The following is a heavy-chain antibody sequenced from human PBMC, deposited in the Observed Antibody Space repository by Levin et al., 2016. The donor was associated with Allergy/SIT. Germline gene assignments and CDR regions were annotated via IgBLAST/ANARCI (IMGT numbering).Heavy chain of an antibody. CDR1: GDSISTANYY. J-gene: IGHJ5*02. CDR2: VFYRGRT. V-gene: IGHV4-39*01. Sequence: SETLSLTCRLSGDSISTANYYWAWIRQSPGRGLEWIASVFYRGRTYYQPSLKSRVTVSVDRSKDQFSLNLTSVTAADTAIYYCARHRGYVDTQIEIKDNWFAPWGQGTLVTVSS. CDR3: ARHRGYVDTQIEIKDNWFAP. D-gene: IGHD3-9*01.